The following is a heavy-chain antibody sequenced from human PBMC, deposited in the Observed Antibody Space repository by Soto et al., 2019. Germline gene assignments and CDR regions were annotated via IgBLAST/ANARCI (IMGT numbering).Heavy chain of an antibody. J-gene: IGHJ4*02. CDR2: MNPNSGNT. D-gene: IGHD4-17*01. V-gene: IGHV1-8*01. Sequence: ASVKVSCKASGYTFTSYDINWVRQATGQGLEWMGWMNPNSGNTGYAQKFQGRVTMTRDTSISTAYMELRSLRSDDTAVYYCARGFENGDYPYWGQGTLVTVSS. CDR3: ARGFENGDYPY. CDR1: GYTFTSYD.